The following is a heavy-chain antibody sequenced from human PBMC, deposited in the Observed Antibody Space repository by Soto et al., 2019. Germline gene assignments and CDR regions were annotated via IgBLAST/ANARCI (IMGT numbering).Heavy chain of an antibody. Sequence: SETLSLTCAVYGGSFSGYYWSWIRQPPGKGLEWIGEINHSGSTNYNPSLKSRVTISVDTSKNQFSLKLSSVTAADTAVYYCARGIGGYRSPGRGLNYWGQGTLVTVSS. CDR1: GGSFSGYY. J-gene: IGHJ4*02. CDR3: ARGIGGYRSPGRGLNY. V-gene: IGHV4-34*01. D-gene: IGHD5-12*01. CDR2: INHSGST.